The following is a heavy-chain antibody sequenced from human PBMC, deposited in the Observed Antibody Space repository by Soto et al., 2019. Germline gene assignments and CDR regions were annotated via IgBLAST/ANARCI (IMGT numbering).Heavy chain of an antibody. CDR3: AESYSRAHYYGMDV. J-gene: IGHJ6*02. V-gene: IGHV3-23*01. D-gene: IGHD3-22*01. CDR2: VSARGGDT. CDR1: GSSFSNYG. Sequence: GSLRRSCAASGSSFSNYGMNWVRQAPGKGLDWVAGVSARGGDTSYADSVKGRFTISRDNSKDTLYLQMNSLRAEDTAVYYCAESYSRAHYYGMDVWGQGTTVTVSS.